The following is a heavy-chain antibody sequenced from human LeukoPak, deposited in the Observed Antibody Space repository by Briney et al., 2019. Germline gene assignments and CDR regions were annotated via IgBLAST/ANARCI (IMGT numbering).Heavy chain of an antibody. D-gene: IGHD3-10*01. CDR2: ITPSGATT. CDR3: ARDFGSGADQ. Sequence: PGGSLRLSCAASRFTFSRYFMSWFRQAPGKGLEWVSTITPSGATTYYADSVKGRFTISRDSSKNTLYLQMNSLRVEDTALYYCARDFGSGADQWGQGTLVIVSS. J-gene: IGHJ5*02. V-gene: IGHV3-23*01. CDR1: RFTFSRYF.